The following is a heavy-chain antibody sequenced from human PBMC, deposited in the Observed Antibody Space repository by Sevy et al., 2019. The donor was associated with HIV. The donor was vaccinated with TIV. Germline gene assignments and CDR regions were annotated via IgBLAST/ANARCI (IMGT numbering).Heavy chain of an antibody. J-gene: IGHJ4*02. D-gene: IGHD6-25*01. V-gene: IGHV4-59*01. CDR2: IYYSGTI. Sequence: SETLSLTCNVSGDSISSYFWSWFRQPPGKGLEWIGYIYYSGTIDYNPSLRSRVTISVDTSKKHFSMKLTSVTAADTAVYYCARDSAVLPRALVYWGQGTLVTVSS. CDR3: ARDSAVLPRALVY. CDR1: GDSISSYF.